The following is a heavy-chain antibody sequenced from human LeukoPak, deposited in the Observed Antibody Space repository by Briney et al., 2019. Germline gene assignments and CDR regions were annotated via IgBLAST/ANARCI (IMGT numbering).Heavy chain of an antibody. CDR1: GFTFSSYD. Sequence: GGSLRLSCAASGFTFSSYDMHWVRQATGKGLEWVSAIGTAGDTYYPGSVKGRFTISRENAKNSLYLQMNSLRAGDTAVYYCARGLGYYGSAQLHNWFDPWGQGTLVTVSS. CDR2: IGTAGDT. D-gene: IGHD3-10*01. V-gene: IGHV3-13*01. CDR3: ARGLGYYGSAQLHNWFDP. J-gene: IGHJ5*02.